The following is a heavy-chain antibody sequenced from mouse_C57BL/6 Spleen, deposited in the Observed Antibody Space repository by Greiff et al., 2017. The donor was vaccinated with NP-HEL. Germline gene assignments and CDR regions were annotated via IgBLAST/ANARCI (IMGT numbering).Heavy chain of an antibody. D-gene: IGHD1-1*01. Sequence: QVQLQQPGAELVKPGASVKLSCKASGYTFTSYWMQWVKQRPGQGLEWIGEIDPSDSYTNYNQKFTGKATLTVDTSSSTAYMQLSSLTSEDSAVYSCARLTTDSTLDYWGQGTTLTVSS. CDR3: ARLTTDSTLDY. J-gene: IGHJ2*01. CDR1: GYTFTSYW. V-gene: IGHV1-50*01. CDR2: IDPSDSYT.